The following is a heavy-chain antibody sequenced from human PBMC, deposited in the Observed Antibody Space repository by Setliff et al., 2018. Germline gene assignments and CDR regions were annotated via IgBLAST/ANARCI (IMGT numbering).Heavy chain of an antibody. Sequence: ASVKVSCKTSGYTFTDYGVTWVRQAPGQGLEWVGWISPYSGNTYYAPKFQGRITMTTDTSTTTAYMELKSLRSDDTAIYYCSRLVRYCTRTSCQRLSGDDYWGQGALVTVS. V-gene: IGHV1-18*01. J-gene: IGHJ4*02. CDR1: GYTFTDYG. CDR2: ISPYSGNT. CDR3: SRLVRYCTRTSCQRLSGDDY. D-gene: IGHD2-2*01.